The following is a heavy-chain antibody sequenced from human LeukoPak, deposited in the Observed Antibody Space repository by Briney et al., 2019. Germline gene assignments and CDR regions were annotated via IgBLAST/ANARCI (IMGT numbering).Heavy chain of an antibody. CDR2: ISGSGGST. Sequence: GGSLRLSCAASGFTFSSYAMSWVRQAPGKGLEWVSAISGSGGSTYYADSVKGRFTISRDNSKNTLYLQMNSLRAEDTAVYYCARAPLLEWFGYFDYWGQGTLVTVSS. V-gene: IGHV3-23*01. CDR3: ARAPLLEWFGYFDY. J-gene: IGHJ4*02. CDR1: GFTFSSYA. D-gene: IGHD3-3*01.